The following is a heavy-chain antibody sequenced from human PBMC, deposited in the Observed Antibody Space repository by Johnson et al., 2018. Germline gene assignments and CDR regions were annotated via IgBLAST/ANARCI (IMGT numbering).Heavy chain of an antibody. Sequence: QEQLVESGGGLVQPGRSLRLSCTASGFTFSSYAMHWVRQAPGKGLEWVAVIWYDGSNKYYEDSVKGRFTISRDNSKNTLYLQMNSLRAGDTAVYSCARDEVNDAFALWGQGTRVPVPS. CDR3: ARDEVNDAFAL. CDR2: IWYDGSNK. J-gene: IGHJ3*01. V-gene: IGHV3-33*01. CDR1: GFTFSSYA.